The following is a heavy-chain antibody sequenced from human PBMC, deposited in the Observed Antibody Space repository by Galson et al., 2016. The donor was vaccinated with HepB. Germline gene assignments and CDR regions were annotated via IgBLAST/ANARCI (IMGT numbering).Heavy chain of an antibody. J-gene: IGHJ6*02. CDR1: GFSLSTSGMR. V-gene: IGHV2-70*01. D-gene: IGHD6-13*01. CDR2: IDGGGDK. Sequence: PALVKPTQTLTLTYTFSGFSLSTSGMRVIWIRQPPGKALEWLSLIDGGGDKYYSISLKTRLTISKDTSKNQVVLTMTNMDPVDTGTYYCARIRYTNTWYSYYYGMDVWGQGTAVTVSS. CDR3: ARIRYTNTWYSYYYGMDV.